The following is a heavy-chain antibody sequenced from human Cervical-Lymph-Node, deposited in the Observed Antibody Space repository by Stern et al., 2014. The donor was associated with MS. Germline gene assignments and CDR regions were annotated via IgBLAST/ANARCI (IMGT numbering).Heavy chain of an antibody. CDR1: GFSLTTNAVG. CDR2: IYWNDNN. V-gene: IGHV2-5*01. J-gene: IGHJ6*02. CDR3: SHRYHLLWAV. Sequence: ESGPTLVKPTQTLTLTCTFSGFSLTTNAVGVGWIRQPPGKALEWLALIYWNDNNRYTPSLKSSLALTKDTYKNQVVLTVTNMDPVATATYYCSHRYHLLWAVWGQGTTVTVSS. D-gene: IGHD7-27*01.